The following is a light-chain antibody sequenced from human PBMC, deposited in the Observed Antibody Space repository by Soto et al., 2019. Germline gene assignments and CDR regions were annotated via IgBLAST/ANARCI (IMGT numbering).Light chain of an antibody. CDR2: KAS. Sequence: DIQMTQSPSTLSASVGDRVIITCRASQSISNWLAWYQQKPGKAPNLLIYKASSLKSGVPSRFSGSGSGTEFTLTISSLETEDFAVYYCQQRSDWPPTFGQGTKVEIK. CDR3: QQRSDWPPT. V-gene: IGKV1-5*03. CDR1: QSISNW. J-gene: IGKJ1*01.